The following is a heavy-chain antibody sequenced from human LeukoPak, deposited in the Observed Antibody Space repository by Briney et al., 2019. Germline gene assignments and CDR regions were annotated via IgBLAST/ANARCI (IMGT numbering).Heavy chain of an antibody. D-gene: IGHD5-12*01. V-gene: IGHV4-34*01. J-gene: IGHJ6*03. CDR3: ARVKWLRLPGYMDV. CDR1: GVSFSGYY. CDR2: INHSGST. Sequence: SETLSLTCAVYGVSFSGYYWSWIRQPPGKGLDWIGEINHSGSTNYNPSLKSRVTISVDTSKNQFSLKLSSVTAADTAVYYCARVKWLRLPGYMDVWGKGTTVTVSS.